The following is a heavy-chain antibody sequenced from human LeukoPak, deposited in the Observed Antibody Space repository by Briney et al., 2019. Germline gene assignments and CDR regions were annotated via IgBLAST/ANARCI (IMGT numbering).Heavy chain of an antibody. Sequence: GGSLRLSCAASGFTFSSYAMHWVRQAPGKGLEWVAVISYDGSNKYYADSVKGRFTISRDNSKNTLYLQMNSLRAEDTAVYYCARVFNVDAFDIWGQGTMVTVSS. CDR2: ISYDGSNK. CDR3: ARVFNVDAFDI. V-gene: IGHV3-30-3*01. CDR1: GFTFSSYA. D-gene: IGHD3-10*02. J-gene: IGHJ3*02.